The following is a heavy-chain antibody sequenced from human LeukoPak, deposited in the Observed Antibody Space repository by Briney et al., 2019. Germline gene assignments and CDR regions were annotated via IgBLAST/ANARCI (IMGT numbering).Heavy chain of an antibody. J-gene: IGHJ3*02. Sequence: SETLSLTCTVSGGSISSYYWSWIRQPAGKGLEWIGRIYTSGSTNYNPSLKSRVTMSVDTSKNQFSLKLTSVIAADTAVYYCVESGNRGYSYGYSAFDIWGQGTTVTVSS. CDR2: IYTSGST. D-gene: IGHD5-18*01. CDR3: VESGNRGYSYGYSAFDI. V-gene: IGHV4-4*07. CDR1: GGSISSYY.